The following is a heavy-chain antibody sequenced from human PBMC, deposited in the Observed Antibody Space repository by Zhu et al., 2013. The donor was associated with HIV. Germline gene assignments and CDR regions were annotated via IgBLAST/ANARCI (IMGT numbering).Heavy chain of an antibody. CDR1: GGTFSSYA. J-gene: IGHJ5*02. Sequence: QVQLVQSGAEVKKPGSSVKVSCKASGGTFSSYAISWVRQAPGQGLEWMGGIIPIFGTANYAQKFQGRVTITADESTSTAYMELSSLRSEDTAVYYCARVNNVAAAGILIPTTTNWFDPWGQGNPGHRLL. V-gene: IGHV1-69*01. CDR2: IIPIFGTA. D-gene: IGHD6-13*01. CDR3: ARVNNVAAAGILIPTTTNWFDP.